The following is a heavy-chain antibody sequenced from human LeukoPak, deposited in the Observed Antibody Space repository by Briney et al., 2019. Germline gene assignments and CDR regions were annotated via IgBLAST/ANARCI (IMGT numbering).Heavy chain of an antibody. V-gene: IGHV4-4*07. J-gene: IGHJ5*02. CDR3: ARPQSGLGWFDP. CDR1: GGSINTYY. Sequence: SETLSLTCTVSGGSINTYYWSWIRQPAGKGLEWIGRIYSTGITTYNPSLKGRVTMSVDTSKNQFSLKLSFVTAADTAVYYCARPQSGLGWFDPWGQGILVTVSS. CDR2: IYSTGIT.